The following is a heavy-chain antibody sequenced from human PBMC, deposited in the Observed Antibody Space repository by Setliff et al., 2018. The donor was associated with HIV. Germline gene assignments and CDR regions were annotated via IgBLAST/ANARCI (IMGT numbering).Heavy chain of an antibody. Sequence: SVKVSCKASGGAFSSYALSWVRQAPGQGLEWMGGIIPIFGTANYAQKFQGRVTITTDESTSTAYMELSSLRSEDTAVYYCARDYLHVFDIWGQGTMVTVSS. J-gene: IGHJ3*02. CDR1: GGAFSSYA. V-gene: IGHV1-69*05. CDR3: ARDYLHVFDI. CDR2: IIPIFGTA.